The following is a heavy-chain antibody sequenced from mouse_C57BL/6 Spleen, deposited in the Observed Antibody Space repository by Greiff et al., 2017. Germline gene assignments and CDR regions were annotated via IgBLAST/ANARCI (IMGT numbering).Heavy chain of an antibody. Sequence: QVQLQQPGAELVKPGASVKLSCKASGYTFTSYWMQWVKQRPGQGLEWIGEIDPSDSYTNYNQKFKGKATLTVDTSSSTAYMQLSSLTSEDSAVYYCARGGYGSSHRYFDVWGTGTTVTVSS. V-gene: IGHV1-50*01. CDR1: GYTFTSYW. D-gene: IGHD1-1*01. CDR2: IDPSDSYT. CDR3: ARGGYGSSHRYFDV. J-gene: IGHJ1*03.